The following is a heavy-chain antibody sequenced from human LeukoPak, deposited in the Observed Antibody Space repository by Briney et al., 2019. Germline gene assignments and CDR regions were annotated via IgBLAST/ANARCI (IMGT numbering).Heavy chain of an antibody. CDR1: GFTFSSYE. CDR2: ISDSGTI. Sequence: GGSLRLSCAASGFTFSSYEMNWVRQAPGKGLEWVSYISDSGTIRYADSVKGQFTISRDNAKNSLYLQMNSLRDEDTAVYYCARDDHISGWYGLDSWGQGTLVAVSS. D-gene: IGHD6-19*01. CDR3: ARDDHISGWYGLDS. J-gene: IGHJ4*02. V-gene: IGHV3-48*03.